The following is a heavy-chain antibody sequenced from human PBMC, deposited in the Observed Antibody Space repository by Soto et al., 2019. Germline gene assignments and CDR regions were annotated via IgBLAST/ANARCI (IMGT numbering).Heavy chain of an antibody. Sequence: EVQLVESGGGLVQPGGSLRLSCETSGFAFSTYWMNWVRQVPGKGLEWVANIRQDGSEINYVDSVRGRFTISRDNAKRSRSRQMNSLRAEDTAVYHCVRSSGWTGDYWGQGILVTVSS. CDR2: IRQDGSEI. J-gene: IGHJ4*02. CDR1: GFAFSTYW. V-gene: IGHV3-7*02. D-gene: IGHD3-10*01. CDR3: VRSSGWTGDY.